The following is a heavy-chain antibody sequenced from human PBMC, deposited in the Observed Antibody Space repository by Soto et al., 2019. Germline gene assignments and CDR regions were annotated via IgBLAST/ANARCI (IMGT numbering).Heavy chain of an antibody. CDR2: IYYSGST. J-gene: IGHJ5*02. CDR3: ARELFGRSVWFDP. V-gene: IGHV4-59*01. Sequence: SETLSLTCTVSGGSISSYYWSWIRQPPGKGLEWIGYIYYSGSTNYNPSLKSRVTISVDTSKKQFSLKLSSVTAADKAVYYCARELFGRSVWFDPWGQGTLVTVS. D-gene: IGHD3-10*01. CDR1: GGSISSYY.